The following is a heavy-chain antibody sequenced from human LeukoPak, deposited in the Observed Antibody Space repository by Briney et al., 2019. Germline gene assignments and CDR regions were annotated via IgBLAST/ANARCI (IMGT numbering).Heavy chain of an antibody. J-gene: IGHJ5*02. CDR1: GGSISSSSYY. Sequence: SETLSLTCTVSGGSISSSSYYWGWIRQPPGKGLEWIGSIYYSGSTYYNPSLKSRVTISVDTSKNQFSLKLSSVTAADTAVYYCARDRAYYYATPPGWFDPWGQGTLVTVSS. CDR3: ARDRAYYYATPPGWFDP. CDR2: IYYSGST. V-gene: IGHV4-39*07. D-gene: IGHD3-10*01.